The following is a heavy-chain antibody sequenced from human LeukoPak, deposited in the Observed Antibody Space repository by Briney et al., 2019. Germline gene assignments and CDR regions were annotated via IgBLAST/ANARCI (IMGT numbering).Heavy chain of an antibody. V-gene: IGHV4-34*01. CDR3: ARGRLALRYFDWLPRGGFDY. J-gene: IGHJ4*02. CDR1: VGSFSGYY. Sequence: SETLSLTCVDHVGSFSGYYWSCIRHPPGEGLGWIGEINHSGSSTYSPSRKSRVSISADTSKNKFSLKLSTVTASDTAVYYCARGRLALRYFDWLPRGGFDYWGQGTLVTVSS. D-gene: IGHD3-9*01. CDR2: INHSGSS.